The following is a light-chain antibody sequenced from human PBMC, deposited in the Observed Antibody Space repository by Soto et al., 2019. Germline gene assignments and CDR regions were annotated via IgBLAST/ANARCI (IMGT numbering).Light chain of an antibody. CDR1: QTVDGNY. CDR2: SAS. CDR3: QQYSASPRT. V-gene: IGKV3-20*01. Sequence: PGARAARSYRASQTVDGNYLAWYHQKPGQAPRLLIHSASTRAPGIPDRFSASGAGTDFTLTITRLEPEDSAVYYCQQYSASPRTFGLGTKVDI. J-gene: IGKJ3*01.